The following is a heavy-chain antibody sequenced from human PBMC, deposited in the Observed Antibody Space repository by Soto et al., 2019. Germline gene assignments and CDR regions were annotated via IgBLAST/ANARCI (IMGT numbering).Heavy chain of an antibody. Sequence: GGSLRLSCAASGFTFSSYSMNWVRQAPGKGLEWVSYISSSSSTIYYADSVKGRFTISRDNAKNSLYLQMNSLRDEDTAVYYCARDGGGSGWYPRWFDPWGQGTLVTVSS. CDR1: GFTFSSYS. D-gene: IGHD6-19*01. J-gene: IGHJ5*02. CDR3: ARDGGGSGWYPRWFDP. V-gene: IGHV3-48*02. CDR2: ISSSSSTI.